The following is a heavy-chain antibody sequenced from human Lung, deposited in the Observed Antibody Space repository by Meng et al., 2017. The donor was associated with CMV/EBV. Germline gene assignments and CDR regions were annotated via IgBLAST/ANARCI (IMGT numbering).Heavy chain of an antibody. D-gene: IGHD7-27*01. CDR3: ARDRRGRSNWEYYFDY. Sequence: VSXKASGGTFNMYADSWGRQAPGQGLEWVGGIIPIFGTPNYPQKFQGRVTISTDESTHTVYMPLSSLTSEDTAVYYCARDRRGRSNWEYYFDYWRQGTLVTVSS. V-gene: IGHV1-69*05. CDR2: IIPIFGTP. CDR1: GGTFNMYA. J-gene: IGHJ4*02.